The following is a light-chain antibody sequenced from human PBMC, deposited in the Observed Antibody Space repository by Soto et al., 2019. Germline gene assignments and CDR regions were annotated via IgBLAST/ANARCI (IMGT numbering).Light chain of an antibody. CDR2: KAS. CDR3: QQYNIYPWT. V-gene: IGKV1-5*03. CDR1: HSISSW. J-gene: IGKJ1*01. Sequence: DIQMTQSPSTLSASVGDRVTITCRASHSISSWLAWYQQKPGKAPKLLIYKASSLESGVPSRFSSSGSGTEFTLTSGSLQPDDFATYYCQQYNIYPWTVGQGTKVEIK.